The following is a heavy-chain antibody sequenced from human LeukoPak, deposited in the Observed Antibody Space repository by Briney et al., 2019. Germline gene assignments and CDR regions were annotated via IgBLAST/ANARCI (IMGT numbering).Heavy chain of an antibody. D-gene: IGHD3-22*01. CDR2: INASGGST. J-gene: IGHJ4*02. CDR3: ARASGLPFTMTLDC. V-gene: IGHV1-46*01. CDR1: GYTFTSYY. Sequence: ASVKDSLKATGYTFTSYYIHWVRQPRAQGLEWMGIINASGGSTSYAQKFQGRVTMTRDTSTSTVYMELSSLRSEDTAVYYCARASGLPFTMTLDCWGQGTLVTASS.